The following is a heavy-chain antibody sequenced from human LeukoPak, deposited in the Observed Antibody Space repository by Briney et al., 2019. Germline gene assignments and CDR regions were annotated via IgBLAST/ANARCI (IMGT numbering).Heavy chain of an antibody. CDR2: IYYSGST. D-gene: IGHD3-22*01. J-gene: IGHJ5*02. CDR3: ARTYDSSGYYIWFDP. Sequence: SETLSLTCRVSGGSTSSYYWSWIRQPPGKGLEWIGYIYYSGSTNYNPSLKSRVTISVDTSKNQFSLKLSSVTAADTAVYYCARTYDSSGYYIWFDPWGQGTLVTVSS. CDR1: GGSTSSYY. V-gene: IGHV4-59*01.